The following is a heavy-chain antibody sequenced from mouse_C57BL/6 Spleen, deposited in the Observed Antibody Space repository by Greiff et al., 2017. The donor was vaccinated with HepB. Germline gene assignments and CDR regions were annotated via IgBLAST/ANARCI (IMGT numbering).Heavy chain of an antibody. V-gene: IGHV5-17*01. CDR1: GFTFSDYG. CDR2: ISSGSSTI. J-gene: IGHJ1*03. Sequence: EVKLVESGGGLVKPGGSLKLSCAASGFTFSDYGMHWVRQAPEKGLEWVAYISSGSSTIYYADTVKGRFTISRDNAKNTLFLQMTSLRSEDTAMYYCARPRYYGSSYNWYFDVWGTGTTVTVSS. D-gene: IGHD1-1*01. CDR3: ARPRYYGSSYNWYFDV.